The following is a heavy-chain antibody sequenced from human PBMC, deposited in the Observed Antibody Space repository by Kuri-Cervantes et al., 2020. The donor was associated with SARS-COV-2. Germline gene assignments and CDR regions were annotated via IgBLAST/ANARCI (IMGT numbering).Heavy chain of an antibody. CDR3: AREGYYDSSGNYAATGMDV. CDR1: GSTFSSYA. D-gene: IGHD3-22*01. V-gene: IGHV3-30*02. J-gene: IGHJ6*03. CDR2: IRYDGTNK. Sequence: SSAPSGSTFSSYAMHWDRQPPGKGLEWVAIIRYDGTNKYYADSVKGRFTISRDNSKNTLFLQMNSLRAEDTAVYYCAREGYYDSSGNYAATGMDVWGKGTTVTVSS.